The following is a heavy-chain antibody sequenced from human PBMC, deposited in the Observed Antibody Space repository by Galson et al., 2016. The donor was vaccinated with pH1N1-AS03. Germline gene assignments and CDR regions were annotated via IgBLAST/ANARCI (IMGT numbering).Heavy chain of an antibody. D-gene: IGHD1-1*01. J-gene: IGHJ6*02. Sequence: SVKVSCKASGYTFTTYGIIWMRQAPGQGLEWMGFIRANSGDNHYSQKFQARIFMTTDRSTSTAYMELRSLSSDDTAVYYCARDEDNWNAAEGYSYKYSLDVWGQGTTVTVSS. CDR1: GYTFTTYG. CDR2: IRANSGDN. CDR3: ARDEDNWNAAEGYSYKYSLDV. V-gene: IGHV1-18*04.